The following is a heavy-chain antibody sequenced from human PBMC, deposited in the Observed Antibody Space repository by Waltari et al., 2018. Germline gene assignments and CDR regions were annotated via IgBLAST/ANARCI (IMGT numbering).Heavy chain of an antibody. Sequence: EVQLVESGGGLVQPGRSLRLSCTASGFTFGDYAMSWVRQAPGKGLEWVGFIRSKAYGGTTEYAASVKGRFTISRDESKSIAYLQMNSLKTEDTAVYYCTRDRQLWGYYGSGSYYTIDYWGQGTLVTVSS. V-gene: IGHV3-49*04. CDR2: IRSKAYGGTT. CDR1: GFTFGDYA. CDR3: TRDRQLWGYYGSGSYYTIDY. J-gene: IGHJ4*02. D-gene: IGHD3-10*01.